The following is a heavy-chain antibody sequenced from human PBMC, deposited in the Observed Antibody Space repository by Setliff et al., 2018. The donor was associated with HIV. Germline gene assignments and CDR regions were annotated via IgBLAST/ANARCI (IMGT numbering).Heavy chain of an antibody. CDR3: ARRDGRSMNAFEI. CDR2: IYPEDSNI. CDR1: AYSFTSYW. Sequence: GESLKISCKGSAYSFTSYWITWVRQMPGEGLEWMGIIYPEDSNIKYNPSFQNQVTISADKSISTAYLQVHNLKASDTATYYCARRDGRSMNAFEIWGPGTMVTVSS. J-gene: IGHJ3*02. D-gene: IGHD6-13*01. V-gene: IGHV5-51*01.